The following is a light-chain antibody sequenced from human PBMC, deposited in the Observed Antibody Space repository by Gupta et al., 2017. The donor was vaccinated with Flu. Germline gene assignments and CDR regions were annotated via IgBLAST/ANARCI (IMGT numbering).Light chain of an antibody. CDR2: GAS. V-gene: IGKV3-20*01. J-gene: IGKJ5*01. CDR3: QQYRNLIT. CDR1: QSVGSSY. Sequence: DIALTQSPGTLSLSPGERATLSCRASQSVGSSYLAWYQQKPGQALRLLIYGASLRATGIPDRFSGSGSGTDFTLTISRLEPEDFAVYYCQQYRNLITFGQGTRLEIQ.